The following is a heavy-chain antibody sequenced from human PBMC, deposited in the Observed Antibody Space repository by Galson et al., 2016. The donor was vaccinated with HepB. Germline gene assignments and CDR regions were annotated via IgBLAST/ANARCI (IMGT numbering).Heavy chain of an antibody. D-gene: IGHD3-10*01. CDR2: IYHTGNT. CDR1: GDSISSGGYS. V-gene: IGHV4-30-2*01. Sequence: TLSLTCAVSGDSISSGGYSWNWIRQPSGKGLEWIGYIYHTGNTYYNPSLQSRVTMSVDRSKKQLSLNLSSLTAADTAVYYCARAHYNSYSSGSYYFDFWGQGTLVTVSS. CDR3: ARAHYNSYSSGSYYFDF. J-gene: IGHJ4*02.